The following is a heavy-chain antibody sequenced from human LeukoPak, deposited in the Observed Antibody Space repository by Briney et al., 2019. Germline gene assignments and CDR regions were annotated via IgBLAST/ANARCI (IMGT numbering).Heavy chain of an antibody. CDR2: IYTSGST. Sequence: SQTLSLTCTVSGGSISSGSYYWRWIRQPAVKGLEWIGRIYTSGSTNYNPSLKSRVTISVDTSKNQFSLKLSSVTAADTAVYYCARSYGDYGMTFDYWGQGTLVTVSS. CDR1: GGSISSGSYY. V-gene: IGHV4-61*02. J-gene: IGHJ4*02. CDR3: ARSYGDYGMTFDY. D-gene: IGHD4-17*01.